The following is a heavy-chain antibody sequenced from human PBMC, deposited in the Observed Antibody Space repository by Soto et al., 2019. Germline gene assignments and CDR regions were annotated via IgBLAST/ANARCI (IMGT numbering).Heavy chain of an antibody. D-gene: IGHD1-26*01. Sequence: ASVKVSCKASGYTFTSYAMHWVRQAPGQRLEWMGWINAGNGNTEYSQKFQGRVTITRDTSASTAYMELSSLRSEDTAVYYCARRGQYSLGEWDYWGQGTLVTVSS. J-gene: IGHJ4*02. CDR1: GYTFTSYA. CDR3: ARRGQYSLGEWDY. V-gene: IGHV1-3*01. CDR2: INAGNGNT.